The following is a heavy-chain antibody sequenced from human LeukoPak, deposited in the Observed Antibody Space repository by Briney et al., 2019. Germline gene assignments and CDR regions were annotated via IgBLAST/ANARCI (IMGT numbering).Heavy chain of an antibody. CDR1: GFTFSSYS. V-gene: IGHV3-48*01. CDR2: ISSSSSTM. CDR3: AKDRVTMIAPLDY. J-gene: IGHJ4*02. Sequence: PGGSLRLSCAASGFTFSSYSMNWVRQAPGKGLEWVSYISSSSSTMYYADSVKGRFSISRDNSKNTLYLQMNSLRAEDTAVYYCAKDRVTMIAPLDYWGQGTLVTVSS. D-gene: IGHD3-22*01.